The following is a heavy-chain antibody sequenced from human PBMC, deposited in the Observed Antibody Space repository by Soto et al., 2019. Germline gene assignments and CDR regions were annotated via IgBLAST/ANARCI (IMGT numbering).Heavy chain of an antibody. CDR2: ISGSGGST. Sequence: GGSLRLSCAASGFTFSSYAMSWVRQAPGKGLEWVSAISGSGGSTYYADSVKGRFTISRDNSKNTLYLQMNSLRAEDTAVYYCARDFGYDYIWGSYRLGHWGQGTLVTVSS. J-gene: IGHJ4*02. CDR3: ARDFGYDYIWGSYRLGH. D-gene: IGHD3-16*02. CDR1: GFTFSSYA. V-gene: IGHV3-23*01.